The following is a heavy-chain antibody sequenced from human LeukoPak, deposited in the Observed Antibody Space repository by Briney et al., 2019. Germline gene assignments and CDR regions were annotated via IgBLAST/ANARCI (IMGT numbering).Heavy chain of an antibody. J-gene: IGHJ4*02. CDR2: IYYSGST. Sequence: PSETLSLTCTVSGGSISSSSYYWGWIRQPPGKGLEWIGSIYYSGSTYYNPSLKSRVTISVDTSKNQFSLKLGSVTAADTAVYYCARRAFFGGVFDYWGQGTLVTVSS. D-gene: IGHD3-16*01. CDR3: ARRAFFGGVFDY. CDR1: GGSISSSSYY. V-gene: IGHV4-39*01.